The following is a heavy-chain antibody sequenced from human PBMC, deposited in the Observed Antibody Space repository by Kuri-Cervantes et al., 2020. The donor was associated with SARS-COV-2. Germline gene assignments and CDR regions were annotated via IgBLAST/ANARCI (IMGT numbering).Heavy chain of an antibody. CDR2: MNPNSGNT. D-gene: IGHD3-3*01. J-gene: IGHJ6*03. Sequence: ASVKVSCKASGYTFTSYDINWARQATGQGLEWMGWMNPNSGNTGYAQKFQGRVTMTEDTSTDTAYMELSSLRSEDTAVYYCARVGYDFWSGRPYYYMDVWGKGTTVTVSS. CDR1: GYTFTSYD. CDR3: ARVGYDFWSGRPYYYMDV. V-gene: IGHV1-8*02.